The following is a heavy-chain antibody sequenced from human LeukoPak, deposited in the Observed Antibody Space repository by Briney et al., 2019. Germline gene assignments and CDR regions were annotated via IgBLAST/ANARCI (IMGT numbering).Heavy chain of an antibody. CDR2: INPNSGGT. Sequence: SVKVSCKASGYTFTGYYMHWVRQAPGQGLEWMGWINPNSGGTNYAQKFQGRVTMTRDTSISTAYMELSRLRSDDTAVYYCARDGAGGIVVVVAATGAIDYWGQGTLVTVSS. CDR3: ARDGAGGIVVVVAATGAIDY. V-gene: IGHV1-2*02. D-gene: IGHD2-15*01. J-gene: IGHJ4*02. CDR1: GYTFTGYY.